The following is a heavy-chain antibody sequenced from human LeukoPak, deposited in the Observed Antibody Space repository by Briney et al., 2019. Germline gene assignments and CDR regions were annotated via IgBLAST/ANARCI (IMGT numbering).Heavy chain of an antibody. Sequence: QLGGSLRLSCAASGFTFSSYWMSWVRQAPGKGLEWVANIKQDGSEKYYVDSVKGRFTISRDNAKNSLYLQMNSLRAEDTAVYYCARDFQVVPEQYYFDYWGQGTLVTVSS. V-gene: IGHV3-7*01. CDR1: GFTFSSYW. D-gene: IGHD2-2*01. CDR3: ARDFQVVPEQYYFDY. J-gene: IGHJ4*02. CDR2: IKQDGSEK.